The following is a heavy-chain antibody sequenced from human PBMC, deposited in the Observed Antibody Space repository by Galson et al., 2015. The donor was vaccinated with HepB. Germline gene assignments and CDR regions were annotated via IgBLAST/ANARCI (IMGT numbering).Heavy chain of an antibody. CDR3: AAERPRVGAATYYYYYMDV. CDR2: IVVGSGNT. CDR1: GFTFTSSA. Sequence: SVKVSCKASGFTFTSSAVQWVRQARGQRLEWIGWIVVGSGNTNYAQKFQERVTITRDMSTSTAYMGLSSLRSEDTAVYYCAAERPRVGAATYYYYYMDVWGKGTTVTVSS. V-gene: IGHV1-58*01. J-gene: IGHJ6*03. D-gene: IGHD2-15*01.